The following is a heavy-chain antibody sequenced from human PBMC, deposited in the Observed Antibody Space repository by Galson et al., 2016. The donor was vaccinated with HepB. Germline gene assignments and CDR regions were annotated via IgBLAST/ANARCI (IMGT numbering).Heavy chain of an antibody. CDR1: GASISDSNW. D-gene: IGHD2-2*01. J-gene: IGHJ5*02. CDR3: ARAAIIPGARMVFDP. CDR2: IYHTGTS. Sequence: SETLSLTCDVSGASISDSNWWTWVRQVPGKGLEWIGEIYHTGTSNNNPFLNSRFTLSVDKSRNQFSLNVTSVTAADTAVYYCARAAIIPGARMVFDPWGQGTLVTFSS. V-gene: IGHV4-4*02.